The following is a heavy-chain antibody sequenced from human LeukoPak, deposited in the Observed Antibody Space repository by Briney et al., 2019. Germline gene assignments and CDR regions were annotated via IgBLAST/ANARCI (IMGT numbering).Heavy chain of an antibody. J-gene: IGHJ4*02. Sequence: SVKVSCKASGGTFSSYAISWVRQAPGQGLEWMGGIIPTFGTANYAQKFQGRVTITADESTSTAYMELSSLRSEDTAVYYCAREPGYSSGWYRGGLYYFDYWGQGTLVTVSS. D-gene: IGHD6-19*01. CDR2: IIPTFGTA. V-gene: IGHV1-69*01. CDR3: AREPGYSSGWYRGGLYYFDY. CDR1: GGTFSSYA.